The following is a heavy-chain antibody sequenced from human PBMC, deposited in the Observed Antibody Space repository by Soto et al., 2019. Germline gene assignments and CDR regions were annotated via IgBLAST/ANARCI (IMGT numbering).Heavy chain of an antibody. CDR3: VSEAITIFGVAYYYYYGMDV. V-gene: IGHV4-39*01. D-gene: IGHD3-3*01. CDR2: IYYSGST. Sequence: SETLSLTCTVSGGSISSSSYYWGWIRQPPGKGLEWIGSIYYSGSTYYNPSLKSRVTISVDTSKNQFSLKLSSVTAADTAVYYCVSEAITIFGVAYYYYYGMDVWGQGTTVTVSS. J-gene: IGHJ6*02. CDR1: GGSISSSSYY.